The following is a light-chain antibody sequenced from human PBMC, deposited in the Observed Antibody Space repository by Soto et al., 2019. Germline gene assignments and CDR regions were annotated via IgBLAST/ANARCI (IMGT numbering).Light chain of an antibody. CDR1: QSVRTH. CDR2: AAS. V-gene: IGKV1-39*01. Sequence: DIQMTQSPSSLSASIGDRVTITCRASQSVRTHLNWYHQKPGKAPELLIYAASSLQAGVPSRFSGSGSGTDFTLTISSLHPEDFGDYYCQQSYSSPRTFGQGTNLEIK. CDR3: QQSYSSPRT. J-gene: IGKJ2*01.